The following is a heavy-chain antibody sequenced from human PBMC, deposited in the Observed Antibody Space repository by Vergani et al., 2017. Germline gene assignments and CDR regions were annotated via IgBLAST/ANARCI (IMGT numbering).Heavy chain of an antibody. V-gene: IGHV3-30*09. CDR2: ISFDGSNK. J-gene: IGHJ4*02. CDR1: GFMFSSYA. CDR3: ARGSRAAGYSGPDS. D-gene: IGHD6-13*01. Sequence: QVQLVESGGGVVQPGRSLRLSCAASGFMFSSYAMHWVRQAPGKGLEWVAVISFDGSNKYYADSVKGRFAISRDNSKNTLYLQMNSLRPEDTAVYYCARGSRAAGYSGPDSWGQGTRVTVSS.